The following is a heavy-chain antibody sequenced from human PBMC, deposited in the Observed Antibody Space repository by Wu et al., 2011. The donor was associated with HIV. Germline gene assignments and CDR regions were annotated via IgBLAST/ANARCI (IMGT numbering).Heavy chain of an antibody. CDR2: IIPIFGTA. CDR1: GGTFSSYA. CDR3: ATTGGYYDSSGLFDY. V-gene: IGHV1-69*14. J-gene: IGHJ4*02. Sequence: QVQRGGSRGAEVKKPGSSVKVSCKASGGTFSSYAISWVRQAPGQGLEWMGRIIPIFGTANYAQKFQGRATITADKSTSTAYMELSSLRSEDTAVYYCATTGGYYDSSGLFDYWGQGTLVTVSS. D-gene: IGHD3-22*01.